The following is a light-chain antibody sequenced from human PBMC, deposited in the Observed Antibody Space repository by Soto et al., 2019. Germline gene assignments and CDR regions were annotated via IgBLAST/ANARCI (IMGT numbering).Light chain of an antibody. CDR2: DAS. CDR3: QQYNSWT. J-gene: IGKJ1*01. CDR1: QRISSW. Sequence: DIQMTQSPSTLSASVGDRVTITCRASQRISSWLAWYQQKPGKAPKLLIYDASSLENGVQSRFSGSGSETEFTLTISRLQPEHFATYYCQQYNSWTFGQGTKVEIK. V-gene: IGKV1-5*01.